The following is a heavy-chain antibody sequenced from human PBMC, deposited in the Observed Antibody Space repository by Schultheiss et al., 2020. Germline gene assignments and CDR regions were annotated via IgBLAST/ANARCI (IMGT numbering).Heavy chain of an antibody. V-gene: IGHV4-34*11. CDR1: GGSFSGYY. Sequence: SQTLSLTCAVYGGSFSGYYWSWIRQPPGKGLEWIGSIYSSGSTNYNPSLQSRVTILVDTSKNQFSLNLNSVTAADTAVYYCARVKWPYYCDYWGRGTLVTVAS. CDR3: ARVKWPYYCDY. CDR2: IYSSGST. J-gene: IGHJ4*02. D-gene: IGHD5-12*01.